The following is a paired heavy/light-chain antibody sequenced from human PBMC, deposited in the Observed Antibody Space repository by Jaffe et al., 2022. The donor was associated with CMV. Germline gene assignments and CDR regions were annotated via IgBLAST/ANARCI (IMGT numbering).Heavy chain of an antibody. CDR1: GDSISTNNYF. J-gene: IGHJ4*02. D-gene: IGHD3-22*01. Sequence: QLQLQESGPGLVKPSETLSLTCTVSGDSISTNNYFWGWVRQPPGKGLEWIGSADYSGNTWYKPSLKSRVTISVDTSKNQFSLKLSSVTAADTAFYYCARHAISGSHDCWGQGTLVTVSS. V-gene: IGHV4-39*01. CDR3: ARHAISGSHDC. CDR2: ADYSGNT.
Light chain of an antibody. V-gene: IGLV1-51*02. Sequence: QSVLTQPPSVSAAPGQKVTMSCSGSSSNIENNYASWYRQLPGTAPKLLIYENNKRPSGIPDRFSGSKSGTSATLGITGLQTGDEADYYCATWDSSLSAHVFGTGTKVTVL. CDR3: ATWDSSLSAHV. CDR2: ENN. CDR1: SSNIENNY. J-gene: IGLJ1*01.